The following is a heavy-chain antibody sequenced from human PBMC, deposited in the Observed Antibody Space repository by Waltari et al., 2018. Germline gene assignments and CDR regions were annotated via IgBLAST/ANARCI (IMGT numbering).Heavy chain of an antibody. D-gene: IGHD3-3*01. CDR3: ARDRSFWSGYHAMDV. V-gene: IGHV3-33*01. CDR2: IWYDGSAT. Sequence: QVQVVESGGGVVQPGTSLRLSCETSGFMFSSPGRHWVRQAPGRGLEWVGVIWYDGSATFYADSVRGRFTISRDNAKNTLYLQMNTLTAEDAGMYYCARDRSFWSGYHAMDVWGQGTSVTVSS. J-gene: IGHJ6*02. CDR1: GFMFSSPG.